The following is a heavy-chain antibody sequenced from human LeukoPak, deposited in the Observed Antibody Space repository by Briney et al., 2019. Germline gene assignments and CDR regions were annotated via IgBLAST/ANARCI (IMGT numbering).Heavy chain of an antibody. CDR2: MNPNSGNT. J-gene: IGHJ6*03. D-gene: IGHD2-8*01. CDR3: ARVAFCTNGVCYGRYYYYMDV. V-gene: IGHV1-8*03. Sequence: ASVKVSCKASGYTFTSYGISWVRQATGQGLEWMGWMNPNSGNTGYAQKFQGRVTITRNTSISTAYMELSSLRSEDTAVYYCARVAFCTNGVCYGRYYYYMDVWGKGITVTVSS. CDR1: GYTFTSYG.